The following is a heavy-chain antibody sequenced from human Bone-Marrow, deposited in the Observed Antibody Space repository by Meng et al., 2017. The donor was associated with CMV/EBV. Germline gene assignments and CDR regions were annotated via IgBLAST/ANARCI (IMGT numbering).Heavy chain of an antibody. CDR3: ARDGIVVVPAAIQGSNYYYYGMDV. D-gene: IGHD2-2*02. CDR1: GYTFTGYY. J-gene: IGHJ6*02. CDR2: INPNSGGT. Sequence: ASVKVSCKASGYTFTGYYMHWVRQAPGQGLEWMGWINPNSGGTNYAQKSQGRVTMTRDTSISTAYMELSRLRSDDTAVYYCARDGIVVVPAAIQGSNYYYYGMDVWGQGTTVTVSS. V-gene: IGHV1-2*02.